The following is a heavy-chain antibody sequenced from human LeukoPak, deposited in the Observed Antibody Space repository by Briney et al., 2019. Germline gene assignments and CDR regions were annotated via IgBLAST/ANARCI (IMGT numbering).Heavy chain of an antibody. D-gene: IGHD6-19*01. Sequence: GGSLRLSCAASGFTFSSYAMSWVRQAPGKGLEWVSAISGSGGSTYYADSVKGRFTISRDNSKNTLYLQMNSLRAEDTAVYYCAKDGSGGPDVDWFDPWGQGTLVTVSS. J-gene: IGHJ5*02. CDR1: GFTFSSYA. CDR3: AKDGSGGPDVDWFDP. V-gene: IGHV3-23*01. CDR2: ISGSGGST.